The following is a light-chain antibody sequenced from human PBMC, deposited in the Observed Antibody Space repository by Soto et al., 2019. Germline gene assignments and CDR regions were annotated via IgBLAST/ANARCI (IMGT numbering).Light chain of an antibody. J-gene: IGKJ5*01. CDR1: QSVRSN. CDR2: GAS. Sequence: EIVMTQSPSTLSVSPGERATLSCRASQSVRSNLAWYQQKPGQAPRLLIYGASTRATGIPARFSGSGSGTDFTLAISSLQSEDFAVYYCQQRSNPITFGQGTRLEIK. V-gene: IGKV3-15*01. CDR3: QQRSNPIT.